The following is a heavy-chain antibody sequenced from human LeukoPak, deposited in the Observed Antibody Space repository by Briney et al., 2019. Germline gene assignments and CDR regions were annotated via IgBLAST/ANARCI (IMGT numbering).Heavy chain of an antibody. V-gene: IGHV1-69*06. CDR3: ARGIQLWLNALDI. D-gene: IGHD5-18*01. Sequence: ASVKVSCKASGGTFSSYDSSWVRQAPGQGLEWMGGIMPISGTANYAQKFQGRVTITADKPTNTAYMELSSLRSEDTAVYYCARGIQLWLNALDIWGQGTMVTVSS. J-gene: IGHJ3*02. CDR2: IMPISGTA. CDR1: GGTFSSYD.